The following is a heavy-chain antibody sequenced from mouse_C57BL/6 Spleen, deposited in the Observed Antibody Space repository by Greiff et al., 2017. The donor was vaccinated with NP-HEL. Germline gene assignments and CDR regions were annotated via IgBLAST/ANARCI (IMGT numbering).Heavy chain of an antibody. CDR3: TRRVYYFDY. CDR2: IDPETGGT. Sequence: QVQLKESGAELVRPGASVTLSCKASGYTFTDYEMHWVKQTPVHGLEWIGAIDPETGGTAYNQKFKGKAILTADKSSSTAYMELRSLTSEDSAVYYCTRRVYYFDYWGQGTTLTVSS. J-gene: IGHJ2*01. CDR1: GYTFTDYE. V-gene: IGHV1-15*01.